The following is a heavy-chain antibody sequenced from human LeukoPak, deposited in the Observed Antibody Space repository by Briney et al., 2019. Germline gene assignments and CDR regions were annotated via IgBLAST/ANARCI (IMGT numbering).Heavy chain of an antibody. CDR2: INTDGSSA. CDR3: VRITSGSYDN. Sequence: GGSLRLSCAASGFTFSSYWMHWVRQAPGKGLVWVSRINTDGSSASYADSVKGRFTISRDNAKNTLYLQMNSLRAEDTAVYYCVRITSGSYDNWGQGTLVTVSS. V-gene: IGHV3-74*01. D-gene: IGHD1-26*01. J-gene: IGHJ4*02. CDR1: GFTFSSYW.